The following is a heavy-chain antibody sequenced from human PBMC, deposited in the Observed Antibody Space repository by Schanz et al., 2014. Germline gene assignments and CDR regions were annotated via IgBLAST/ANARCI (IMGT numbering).Heavy chain of an antibody. J-gene: IGHJ4*02. CDR3: AKQIHYDILTVTRN. CDR1: GFTFSTYA. V-gene: IGHV3-21*04. D-gene: IGHD3-9*01. CDR2: ISSSGSYI. Sequence: EVQLVESGGGFVQPGGSLGLSCAASGFTFSTYAMSWVRQAPGKGLEWVSSISSSGSYIHYADSVKGRFTISRDNAKNTLYLQMNTLRAEDTAVYYCAKQIHYDILTVTRNWGQGTLXTVSS.